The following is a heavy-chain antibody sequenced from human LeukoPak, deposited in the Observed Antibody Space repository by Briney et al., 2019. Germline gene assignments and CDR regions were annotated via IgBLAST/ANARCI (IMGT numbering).Heavy chain of an antibody. Sequence: ASVNVSCKASGYTFTAYYMHWVRQAPGQGLEWMGWINLNSGGTNYAQKFQGRVTMTRDTSISAAYMDLSRLGSDDTAVYYCARVAGGDWYYFDFWGQGTLVTVSS. CDR1: GYTFTAYY. J-gene: IGHJ4*02. CDR2: INLNSGGT. V-gene: IGHV1-2*02. CDR3: ARVAGGDWYYFDF. D-gene: IGHD2-21*02.